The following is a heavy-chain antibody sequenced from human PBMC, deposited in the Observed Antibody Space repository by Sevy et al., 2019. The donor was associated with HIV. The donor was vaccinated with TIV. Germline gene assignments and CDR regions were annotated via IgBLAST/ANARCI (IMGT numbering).Heavy chain of an antibody. V-gene: IGHV3-23*01. CDR2: ISGHGGST. CDR1: GFIFNSYT. Sequence: GGSLRLSCAASGFIFNSYTMNWVRQAPGKGLEWVSSISGHGGSTYYADSVKGRFTISRDNFKNTLDVQMNSLRGEDTAVYYCAGGFWSGFDYWGHGTLVTVSS. D-gene: IGHD3-3*01. CDR3: AGGFWSGFDY. J-gene: IGHJ4*01.